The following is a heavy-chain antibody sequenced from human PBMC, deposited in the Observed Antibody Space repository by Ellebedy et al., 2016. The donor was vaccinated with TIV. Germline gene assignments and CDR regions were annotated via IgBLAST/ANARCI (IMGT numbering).Heavy chain of an antibody. Sequence: GESLKISCAASGFTFSSYSMNWVRQAPGKGLEWVSYISSSSTTIYYADSVKGRFTISRDNAKNSLYLQMNSLRDEDTAVYYCARNDPYYYYFYGLDVWGQGTTVTVSS. CDR1: GFTFSSYS. D-gene: IGHD1-1*01. V-gene: IGHV3-48*02. CDR3: ARNDPYYYYFYGLDV. J-gene: IGHJ6*02. CDR2: ISSSSTTI.